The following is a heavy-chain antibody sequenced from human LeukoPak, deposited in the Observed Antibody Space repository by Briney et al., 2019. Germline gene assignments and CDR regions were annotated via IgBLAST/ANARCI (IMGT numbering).Heavy chain of an antibody. D-gene: IGHD2-2*01. CDR2: ISSSGSTI. V-gene: IGHV3-48*01. J-gene: IGHJ4*02. Sequence: PGGSLRLSCAASGFIFSNYNMNWVRQAPGKGLEWVSFISSSGSTIYYADSVKGRFTISRDNAKNSLYLQMNSLRAEDTAVYYCNVGVPATMRDFDYWGQGALVTVSS. CDR3: NVGVPATMRDFDY. CDR1: GFIFSNYN.